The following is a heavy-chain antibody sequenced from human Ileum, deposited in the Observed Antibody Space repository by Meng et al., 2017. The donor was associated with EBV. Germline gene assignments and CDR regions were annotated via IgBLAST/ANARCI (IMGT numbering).Heavy chain of an antibody. CDR2: IKHSGSS. V-gene: IGHV4-34*01. CDR1: GVSFSAYY. Sequence: QGQLQQWGAGLLKPSEPLSLTCAVYGVSFSAYYWSWGRPPPGKGLEWIGEIKHSGSSNYNPSLKSRVTISLDKSKNEVNLHLNSLTAADTAVYFCARSSPIVRGLDYWGQGTLVTVSS. J-gene: IGHJ4*02. CDR3: ARSSPIVRGLDY. D-gene: IGHD3-10*01.